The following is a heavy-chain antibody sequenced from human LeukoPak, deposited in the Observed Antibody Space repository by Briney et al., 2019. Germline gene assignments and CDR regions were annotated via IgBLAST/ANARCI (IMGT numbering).Heavy chain of an antibody. D-gene: IGHD5-24*01. V-gene: IGHV3-23*01. CDR3: AKFRREGYNLRDPFDV. J-gene: IGHJ3*01. Sequence: GWSLRLSVATSGFSFRNYAVTWFGQAPGQGLDWVATISGSFGSTYYADSVRGRFTISKDHSKNTVYLQMNSLRADDTAVYYCAKFRREGYNLRDPFDVWGQGTMVTVSS. CDR2: ISGSFGST. CDR1: GFSFRNYA.